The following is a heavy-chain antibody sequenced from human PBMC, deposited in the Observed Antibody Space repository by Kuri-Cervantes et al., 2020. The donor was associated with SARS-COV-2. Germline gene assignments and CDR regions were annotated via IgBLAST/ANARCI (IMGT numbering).Heavy chain of an antibody. CDR3: ASYYGSGSYYRADYFDY. V-gene: IGHV3-7*01. CDR1: GFTFSSYW. J-gene: IGHJ4*02. Sequence: GGSLRLSCAASGFTFSSYWMSWVRQAPGKGLEWVANIKQDGSEKYYVDSVKGRFTISRDNAKNSLYLQMNSLRAEDTAVYYCASYYGSGSYYRADYFDYWGQGTLVTVSS. CDR2: IKQDGSEK. D-gene: IGHD3-10*01.